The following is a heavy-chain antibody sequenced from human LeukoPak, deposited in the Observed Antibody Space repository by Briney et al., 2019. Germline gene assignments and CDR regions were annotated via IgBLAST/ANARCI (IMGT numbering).Heavy chain of an antibody. V-gene: IGHV3-33*05. J-gene: IGHJ5*02. CDR2: VSYDGSER. CDR3: VYCSGGSCYSNGPWFDP. D-gene: IGHD2-15*01. CDR1: GFIISTHG. Sequence: GRSLRLSCAASGFIISTHGMHWVRQAPGKGLEWVAVVSYDGSERYYADSVKGRFTISRDNAKNTLYLQMNSLRVDDTALYYCVYCSGGSCYSNGPWFDPWGQGTLVTVSS.